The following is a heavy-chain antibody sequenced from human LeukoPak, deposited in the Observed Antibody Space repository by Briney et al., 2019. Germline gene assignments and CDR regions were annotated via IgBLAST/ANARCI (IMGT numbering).Heavy chain of an antibody. Sequence: ASVTVSCKASGYTFTGYYMHWVRQAPGQGLEWMAWINPNSGGTNYAQKFQGRVTTTRDTSISTAYMNLSRLRSDDTAVYYCARAYYGDYYYYGMDVWGQGTTVTVSS. J-gene: IGHJ6*02. V-gene: IGHV1-2*02. D-gene: IGHD4-17*01. CDR2: INPNSGGT. CDR1: GYTFTGYY. CDR3: ARAYYGDYYYYGMDV.